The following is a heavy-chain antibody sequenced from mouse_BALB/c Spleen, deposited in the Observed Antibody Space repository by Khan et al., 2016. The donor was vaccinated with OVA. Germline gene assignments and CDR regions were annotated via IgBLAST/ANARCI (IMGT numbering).Heavy chain of an antibody. CDR3: ARQPYYHYYIMDY. J-gene: IGHJ4*01. CDR1: GFSLTNCG. Sequence: VQLQESGPGLVAPSQSLSITCTISGFSLTNCGVHWVRQPPGKGLEWLVVIWSDGTTTYNSALKSRLSISKDNSKSQVFLKMNSLQTDDTAMYYCARQPYYHYYIMDYWGQGTSVTVSS. V-gene: IGHV2-6-1*01. D-gene: IGHD2-10*01. CDR2: IWSDGTT.